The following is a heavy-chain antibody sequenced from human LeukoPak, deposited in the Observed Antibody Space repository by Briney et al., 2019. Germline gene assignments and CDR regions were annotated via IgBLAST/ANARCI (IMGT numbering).Heavy chain of an antibody. V-gene: IGHV3-53*01. CDR2: IYSGGST. CDR1: GFTVSSNY. J-gene: IGHJ4*02. CDR3: ARDRGSSGFFDY. D-gene: IGHD3-22*01. Sequence: GGSLRLSCAASGFTVSSNYMSWVRQAPGKGLEWVSVIYSGGSTYYADSMKGRFTISRDNSKNTLYLQMNSLRAEDTAVYYCARDRGSSGFFDYWGQGTLVTVSS.